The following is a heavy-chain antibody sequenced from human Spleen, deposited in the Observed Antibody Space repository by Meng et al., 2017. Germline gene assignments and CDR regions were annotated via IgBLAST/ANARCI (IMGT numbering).Heavy chain of an antibody. D-gene: IGHD5-18*01. V-gene: IGHV1-18*01. CDR2: ISAYNGNT. J-gene: IGHJ3*02. CDR3: ATERNTYGPFTDAFDI. Sequence: ASVKVSCKASGYTFTSYGISWVRQAPGQGLEWMGWISAYNGNTNYAQKLQGRVTMTTDTSTSTAYMELRSLRSDDTAVYYCATERNTYGPFTDAFDIWGQGTMVTVSS. CDR1: GYTFTSYG.